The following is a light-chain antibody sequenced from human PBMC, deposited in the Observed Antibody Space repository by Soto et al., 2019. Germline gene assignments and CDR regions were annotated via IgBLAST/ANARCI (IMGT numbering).Light chain of an antibody. V-gene: IGKV1-13*02. Sequence: IQLTQSPSSLSASVGDRVTITCQAGQDIGSALAWYQQRPGKAPKLLLYDASNLEAGVPYRFSGSGSVTDFTLTITSLRPEDFAHAYFQQFNGFPLTFGGGTKVQIK. CDR1: QDIGSA. CDR3: QQFNGFPLT. CDR2: DAS. J-gene: IGKJ4*01.